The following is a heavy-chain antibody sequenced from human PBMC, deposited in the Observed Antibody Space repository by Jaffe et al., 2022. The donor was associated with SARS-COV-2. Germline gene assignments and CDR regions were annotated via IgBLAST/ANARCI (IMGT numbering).Heavy chain of an antibody. CDR3: ARLVTRAGADY. Sequence: QLQLQESGPGLVKPSETLSLTCTVSGGSISSSSYYWGWIRQPPGKGLEWIGSIYYSGSTYYNPSLKSRVTISVDTSKNQFSLKLSSVTAADTAVYYCARLVTRAGADYWGQGTLVTVSS. CDR2: IYYSGST. D-gene: IGHD1-26*01. J-gene: IGHJ4*02. CDR1: GGSISSSSYY. V-gene: IGHV4-39*01.